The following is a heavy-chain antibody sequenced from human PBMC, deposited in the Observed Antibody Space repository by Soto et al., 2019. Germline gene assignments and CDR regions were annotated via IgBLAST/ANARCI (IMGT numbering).Heavy chain of an antibody. CDR3: ARARAIFGVVIIDAFDI. V-gene: IGHV3-64*01. CDR1: GFTFSSYA. D-gene: IGHD3-3*01. J-gene: IGHJ3*02. CDR2: ISSNGGST. Sequence: GGSLRLSCAASGFTFSSYAMYWVRQAPGKGLEYVSAISSNGGSTYYANSVKGRFTISRDNSKNTLYLQMGSLRAEDMAVYYCARARAIFGVVIIDAFDIWGQGTMVTVSS.